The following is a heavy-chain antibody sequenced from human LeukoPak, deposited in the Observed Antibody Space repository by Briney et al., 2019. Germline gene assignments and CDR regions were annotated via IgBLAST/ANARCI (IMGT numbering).Heavy chain of an antibody. CDR3: AKDYWTNGVCYKLDY. V-gene: IGHV3-33*06. J-gene: IGHJ4*02. CDR2: IWYDGSNK. Sequence: GGSLRLSCAASGFTFSSYGMHWVRQAPGKGLEWVAVIWYDGSNKYYADSVKGRFTISRDNSKNTLYLQMNSLRAEDTAVYYCAKDYWTNGVCYKLDYWGQGTLVTVSS. D-gene: IGHD2-8*01. CDR1: GFTFSSYG.